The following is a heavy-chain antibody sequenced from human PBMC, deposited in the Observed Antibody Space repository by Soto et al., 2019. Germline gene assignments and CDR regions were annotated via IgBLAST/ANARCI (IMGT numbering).Heavy chain of an antibody. Sequence: PSETLSLTCAVSGDSIISYSWNWIRQTAGRGLEWIGRVSPSGHTQYRSSFETRVTISVDMSTNQFFLELRYVTAADTAVYYCARESGENWSYEAYWGQGTQVTVSS. CDR3: ARESGENWSYEAY. D-gene: IGHD1-7*01. J-gene: IGHJ4*02. V-gene: IGHV4-4*07. CDR2: VSPSGHT. CDR1: GDSIISYS.